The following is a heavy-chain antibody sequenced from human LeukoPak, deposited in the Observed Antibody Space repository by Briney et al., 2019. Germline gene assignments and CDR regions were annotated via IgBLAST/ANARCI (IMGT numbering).Heavy chain of an antibody. V-gene: IGHV3-23*01. Sequence: GESLRLSCAASGFTFSNYVMIWVRQAPGKGLEWVSGITASGDSTYHADSVKGRFTMSRDNSRDTVYLQMNSLRVDDTAVYYCARRDNVVVVSASDYWGQGTLVTVSS. D-gene: IGHD2-15*01. J-gene: IGHJ4*02. CDR1: GFTFSNYV. CDR2: ITASGDST. CDR3: ARRDNVVVVSASDY.